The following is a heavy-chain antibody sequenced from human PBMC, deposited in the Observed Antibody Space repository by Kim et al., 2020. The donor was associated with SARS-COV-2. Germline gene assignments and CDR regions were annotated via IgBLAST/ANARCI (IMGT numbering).Heavy chain of an antibody. D-gene: IGHD2-8*01. CDR1: GFTVGDYG. Sequence: GGSLRLSCAASGFTVGDYGMHWVRQAPGKGLEWVSGITWNSAVIAYADSVKGRFTISRDSAKNSLYLQMNSLRVEDTALYFCAKGMVRSAGFGYYFECWG. CDR2: ITWNSAVI. V-gene: IGHV3-9*01. CDR3: AKGMVRSAGFGYYFEC. J-gene: IGHJ4*01.